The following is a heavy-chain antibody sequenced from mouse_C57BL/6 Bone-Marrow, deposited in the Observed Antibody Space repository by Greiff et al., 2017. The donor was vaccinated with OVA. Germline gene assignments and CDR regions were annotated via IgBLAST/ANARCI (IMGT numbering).Heavy chain of an antibody. CDR2: SRNKANDYTT. CDR1: GFTFSDFY. Sequence: DVKLVESGGGLVQSGRSLRLSCATSGFTFSDFYMEWVRQAPGKGLEWIAASRNKANDYTTEYSASVKGRFIVSRDTSQSILYLQMNALRAEDTAIYYCARGHYYPFAYWGQGTLVTVSA. D-gene: IGHD1-2*01. J-gene: IGHJ3*01. V-gene: IGHV7-1*01. CDR3: ARGHYYPFAY.